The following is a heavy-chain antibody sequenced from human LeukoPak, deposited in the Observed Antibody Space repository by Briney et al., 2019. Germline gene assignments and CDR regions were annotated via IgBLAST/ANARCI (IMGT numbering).Heavy chain of an antibody. CDR1: GFTFSSYD. D-gene: IGHD3-10*01. CDR2: IGTAGDT. CDR3: AKALGPAMVRGVIDY. V-gene: IGHV3-13*01. Sequence: GGSLRLSCAASGFTFSSYDMHWVRHATGKGLEWVSAIGTAGDTYYPGSVKGRFTISRDNSKNTLYLQMNTLRAEDTAVYYCAKALGPAMVRGVIDYWGQGILVTVSS. J-gene: IGHJ4*02.